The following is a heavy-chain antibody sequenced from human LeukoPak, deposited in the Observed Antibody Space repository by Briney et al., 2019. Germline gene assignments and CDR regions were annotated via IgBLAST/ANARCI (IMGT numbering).Heavy chain of an antibody. CDR1: GFPFNTYA. CDR2: ISSNGDNT. Sequence: GGSLRLSCSASGFPFNTYAIHWVRQAPGKGLEYVAGISSNGDNTDFADSAKGSLTISRDNSKSTLFLQMNSLRAEDTAVYFCTRDSALLGVAFDLWGQGTVVTVSS. D-gene: IGHD2-15*01. CDR3: TRDSALLGVAFDL. J-gene: IGHJ3*01. V-gene: IGHV3-64D*06.